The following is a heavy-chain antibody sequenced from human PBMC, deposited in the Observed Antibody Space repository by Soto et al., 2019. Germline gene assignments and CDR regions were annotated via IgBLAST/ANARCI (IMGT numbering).Heavy chain of an antibody. CDR3: AGRSSFASVQVYFGEISNYNWFDP. J-gene: IGHJ5*02. V-gene: IGHV4-39*01. D-gene: IGHD1-1*01. Sequence: QLQLQESGPGLVKPSETLSLTCTVSNGSISSAIYYWGWIRQPPGKALEWNGSIYHRGSTYSNPSLQCRFTISVDTSKNQFSLKLRSVTAADTAVYFCAGRSSFASVQVYFGEISNYNWFDPWGQGTLVTVSS. CDR1: NGSISSAIYY. CDR2: IYHRGST.